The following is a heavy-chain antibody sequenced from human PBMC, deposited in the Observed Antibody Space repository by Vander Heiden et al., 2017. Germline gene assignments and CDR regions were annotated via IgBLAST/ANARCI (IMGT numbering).Heavy chain of an antibody. CDR3: AKDLSGGDWVDI. Sequence: EVQLLEFGGGLVQPGGSLRLSCAASGFTFSSYAMSWVRQAPGKGLEWVSAISGSGGSTYDADAVKGRFTISRDNSKKTRYLKMKRMRAEDTAVYYFAKDLSGGDWVDIWRQGTMVTVSS. CDR2: ISGSGGST. J-gene: IGHJ3*02. V-gene: IGHV3-23*01. D-gene: IGHD2-21*02. CDR1: GFTFSSYA.